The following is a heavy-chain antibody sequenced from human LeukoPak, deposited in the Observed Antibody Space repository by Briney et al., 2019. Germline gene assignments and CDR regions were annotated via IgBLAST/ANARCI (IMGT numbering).Heavy chain of an antibody. D-gene: IGHD5-24*01. CDR1: TGSINPYF. CDR3: ARGKEMTKTSGCYSFDY. CDR2: ISDSGRT. Sequence: PSETLSLTCTVSTGSINPYFWTWVRQPAGKGLEWIGRISDSGRTYYNPSLESRVTISLDTSNNQFSLKVTSVTAADTAVYYCARGKEMTKTSGCYSFDYWGQGTLVSVSS. V-gene: IGHV4-4*07. J-gene: IGHJ4*02.